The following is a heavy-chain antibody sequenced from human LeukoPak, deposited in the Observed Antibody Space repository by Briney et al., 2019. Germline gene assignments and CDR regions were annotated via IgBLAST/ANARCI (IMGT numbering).Heavy chain of an antibody. CDR2: IIPIFGTA. D-gene: IGHD6-13*01. CDR1: GYTFTSYA. CDR3: ARDRLAAAGPGEIDY. V-gene: IGHV1-69*13. J-gene: IGHJ4*02. Sequence: SVKVSCKASGYTFTSYAISWVRQAPGQGLEWMGGIIPIFGTANYAQKFQGRVTITADESTSTAYMELSSLRSEDTAVYYCARDRLAAAGPGEIDYWGQGTLVTVSS.